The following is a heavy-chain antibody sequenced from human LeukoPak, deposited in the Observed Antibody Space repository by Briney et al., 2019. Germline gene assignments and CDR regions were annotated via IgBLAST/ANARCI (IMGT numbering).Heavy chain of an antibody. CDR2: FDPEDGET. J-gene: IGHJ6*02. CDR1: GYTLTELS. CDR3: ATLYCSSTSCYYYYGMDV. Sequence: ASVKVSCKVSGYTLTELSMHWVRQAPGKGLEWMGGFDPEDGETIYAQKFQGRVTMTEDTPTDTAYMELSSLRSEDTAVYYCATLYCSSTSCYYYYGMDVWGQGTTVTVSS. V-gene: IGHV1-24*01. D-gene: IGHD2-2*01.